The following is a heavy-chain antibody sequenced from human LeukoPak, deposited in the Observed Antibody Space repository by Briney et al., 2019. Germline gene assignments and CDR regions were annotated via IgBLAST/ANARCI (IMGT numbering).Heavy chain of an antibody. J-gene: IGHJ6*02. CDR3: ARDAWRRAFNYGMDV. D-gene: IGHD5-12*01. Sequence: PGGPLRLSCAASGFTFGSYAMTWVRPAPGKGLEWVSHISWSSGNIGYVDSVKGRFTISRDNAENSLYLQMNSLTTEDTALYFCARDAWRRAFNYGMDVWGQGTTVAVSS. CDR1: GFTFGSYA. V-gene: IGHV3-9*01. CDR2: ISWSSGNI.